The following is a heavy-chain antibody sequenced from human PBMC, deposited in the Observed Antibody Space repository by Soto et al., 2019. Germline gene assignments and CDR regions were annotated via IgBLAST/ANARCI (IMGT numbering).Heavy chain of an antibody. J-gene: IGHJ6*03. V-gene: IGHV4-34*01. D-gene: IGHD3-10*01. CDR2: INHSGST. CDR1: GGSFSGYY. Sequence: SETLSLTCXVYGGSFSGYYWSWIRQPPGKGLEWIGEINHSGSTNYNPSLKSRVTISVDTSKNQFSLKLSSVTAADTAVYYCARVYRNTMVRGVIPYYYMDVWGKGTTVTVSS. CDR3: ARVYRNTMVRGVIPYYYMDV.